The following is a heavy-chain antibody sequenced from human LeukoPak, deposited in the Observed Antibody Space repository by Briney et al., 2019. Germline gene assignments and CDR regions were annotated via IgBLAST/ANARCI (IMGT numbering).Heavy chain of an antibody. CDR1: GGSISGSY. CDR3: ARGIESYGDYGY. D-gene: IGHD4-17*01. Sequence: SETLSLTCTVSGGSISGSYWSWVRQPPGKGLEWIAYMYNSGSTNYNPSLKSRDTISIDTSKNQFSLKLTSLTAADTAIYYCARGIESYGDYGYWGQGILVTVSS. CDR2: MYNSGST. J-gene: IGHJ4*02. V-gene: IGHV4-59*01.